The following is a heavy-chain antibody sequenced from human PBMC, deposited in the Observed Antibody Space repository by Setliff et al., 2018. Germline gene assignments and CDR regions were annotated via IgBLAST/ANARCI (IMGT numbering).Heavy chain of an antibody. CDR2: VYNGNDET. CDR3: AKRGHYSSSDGLSFDF. V-gene: IGHV3-23*01. Sequence: GGSLRLSCAASGFTFSSYSMNWVRQAPGKGLEWVSSVYNGNDETKYADSVKGRFTISRDRSKNTVYLQMNRLRAEDTAVYYCAKRGHYSSSDGLSFDFWGQGTQVTVSS. J-gene: IGHJ4*02. D-gene: IGHD6-6*01. CDR1: GFTFSSYS.